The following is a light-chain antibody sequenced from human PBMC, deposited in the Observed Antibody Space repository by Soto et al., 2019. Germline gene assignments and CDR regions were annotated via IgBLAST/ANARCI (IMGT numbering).Light chain of an antibody. V-gene: IGKV1-5*03. Sequence: DIQMTQSPSTLSASVGDRVTITCLSSQSVSGWLAWFQQKPGRAPKRLIYKASSLESGVPSRFSGSCFGTEFTLTINSLQPDHFATYYFQQYNSYWTFGQGTKVEMK. CDR2: KAS. CDR3: QQYNSYWT. CDR1: QSVSGW. J-gene: IGKJ1*01.